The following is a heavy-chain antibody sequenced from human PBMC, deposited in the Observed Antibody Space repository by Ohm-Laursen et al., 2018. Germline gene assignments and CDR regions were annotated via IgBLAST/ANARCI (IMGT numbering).Heavy chain of an antibody. CDR3: ARHHEGLGDC. D-gene: IGHD3-3*01. CDR1: GFTVSSNH. Sequence: GSLRLSCAASGFTVSSNHVSWVRQAPGKGLEWVSIIYIGGGTGYADSVKGRFTISRDNSKNMLYLQMNSLRAEDTAVYYCARHHEGLGDCWGQGALVTVSS. J-gene: IGHJ4*02. V-gene: IGHV3-53*01. CDR2: IYIGGGT.